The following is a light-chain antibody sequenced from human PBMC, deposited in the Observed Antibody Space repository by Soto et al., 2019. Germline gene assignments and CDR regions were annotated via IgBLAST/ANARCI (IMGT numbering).Light chain of an antibody. CDR3: QQSYSTTWT. CDR2: AAS. J-gene: IGKJ1*01. Sequence: DIKMNQSPSALSASVGDRVTINCRASQGISTYLNWYQQKPGKAPKLLIYAASSLQSGVPSRFSGSGSETDFTLTISSLQPEDFATYSCQQSYSTTWTFGQGTKVDIK. CDR1: QGISTY. V-gene: IGKV1-39*01.